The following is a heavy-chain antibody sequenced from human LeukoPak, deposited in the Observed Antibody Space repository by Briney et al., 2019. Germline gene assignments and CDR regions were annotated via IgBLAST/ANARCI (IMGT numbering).Heavy chain of an antibody. Sequence: ASVKVSCKASGYTFTGYYMHWVRQAPGQGLEGMGWINPNSGGTNYAQKFQGRVTITRDTSISTAYMELSRLRSDDTAVYYCARGGHCSSTSCYGDFDYWGQGTLVTVSS. V-gene: IGHV1-2*02. CDR2: INPNSGGT. CDR1: GYTFTGYY. J-gene: IGHJ4*02. D-gene: IGHD2-2*01. CDR3: ARGGHCSSTSCYGDFDY.